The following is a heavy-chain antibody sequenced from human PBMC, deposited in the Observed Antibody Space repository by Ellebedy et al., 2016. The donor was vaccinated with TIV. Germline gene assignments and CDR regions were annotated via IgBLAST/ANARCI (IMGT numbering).Heavy chain of an antibody. D-gene: IGHD3-22*01. CDR1: GGSISSYY. CDR3: ARTDYYDSSGYSDY. CDR2: INHSGST. Sequence: GSLRLXXTVSGGSISSYYWSWIRQPPGKGLEWIGEINHSGSTNYNPSLKSRVTISVDTSKNQFSLKLSSVTAADTAVYYCARTDYYDSSGYSDYWGQGTLVTVSS. V-gene: IGHV4-34*01. J-gene: IGHJ4*02.